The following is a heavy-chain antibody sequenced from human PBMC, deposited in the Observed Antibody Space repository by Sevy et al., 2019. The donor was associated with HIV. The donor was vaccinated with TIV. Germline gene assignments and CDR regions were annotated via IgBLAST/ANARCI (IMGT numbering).Heavy chain of an antibody. CDR3: VAANSWEDY. CDR2: VNSDGGDT. V-gene: IGHV3-74*01. J-gene: IGHJ4*02. Sequence: GGSLRLSCEGSGYTFSNYWMHWVRQAPGKGLEWVSRVNSDGGDTADADSVKGRFTISRDNAENTMSLHMNSLRAEDTGLYYCVAANSWEDYWGQGTLVTVSS. D-gene: IGHD6-13*01. CDR1: GYTFSNYW.